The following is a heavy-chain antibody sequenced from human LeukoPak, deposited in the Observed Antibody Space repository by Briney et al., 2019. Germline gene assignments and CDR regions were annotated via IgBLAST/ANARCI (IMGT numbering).Heavy chain of an antibody. V-gene: IGHV3-23*01. Sequence: GGSLRLSCAASGFTFSSYAMSWVRQAPGMGLEWVSAISASGGSTYYADSVKGRFTISRDSSKSTLYLQMNTLRAEDTAVYYCAKRIATAGPYFDYWGQGALVTVSS. D-gene: IGHD6-13*01. CDR2: ISASGGST. CDR3: AKRIATAGPYFDY. J-gene: IGHJ4*02. CDR1: GFTFSSYA.